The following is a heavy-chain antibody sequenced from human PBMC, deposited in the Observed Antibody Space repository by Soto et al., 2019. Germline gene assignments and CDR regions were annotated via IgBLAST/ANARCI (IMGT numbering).Heavy chain of an antibody. CDR3: ARGTTRIRGLFDY. D-gene: IGHD1-1*01. J-gene: IGHJ4*02. Sequence: SENLSLTCAVSGGSMYTPNWWTWVRQTPGKGLQWIGEIYHSESTNYNPSLKSRVTISVDKSKTQFSLNLTSVTAADTAMYYCARGTTRIRGLFDYWGQGILVTLSS. CDR2: IYHSEST. CDR1: GGSMYTPNW. V-gene: IGHV4-4*02.